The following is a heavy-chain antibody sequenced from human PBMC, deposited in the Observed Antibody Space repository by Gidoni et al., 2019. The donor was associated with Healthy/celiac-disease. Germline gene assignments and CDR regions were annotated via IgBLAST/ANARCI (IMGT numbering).Heavy chain of an antibody. V-gene: IGHV3-30*03. CDR2: ISYDGSNK. J-gene: IGHJ1*01. D-gene: IGHD3-9*01. CDR3: ATGSDILTGYYDEYFQH. CDR1: GFTFRSYG. Sequence: QVQLVESGGGVVQPGRSLRLSCAASGFTFRSYGMHWVRQAPGKGLEWVAVISYDGSNKYYADSVKGRFTISRDNSKNTLYLQMNSLRAEDTAVYYCATGSDILTGYYDEYFQHWGQGTLVTVSS.